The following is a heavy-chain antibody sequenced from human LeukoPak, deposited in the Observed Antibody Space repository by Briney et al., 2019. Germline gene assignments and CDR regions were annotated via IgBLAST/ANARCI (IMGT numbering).Heavy chain of an antibody. CDR1: GFTVSSNY. D-gene: IGHD3-16*01. J-gene: IGHJ3*02. Sequence: GGSLRLSCAASGFTVSSNYMSWVRQAPGKGLEWVSVIYSGGSTYYADSVKGRFTISRDNAKNSLYLQMHTLRAEDTALYYCVRGVITTSDAFDIWGQGTMVTVSS. CDR2: IYSGGST. CDR3: VRGVITTSDAFDI. V-gene: IGHV3-53*01.